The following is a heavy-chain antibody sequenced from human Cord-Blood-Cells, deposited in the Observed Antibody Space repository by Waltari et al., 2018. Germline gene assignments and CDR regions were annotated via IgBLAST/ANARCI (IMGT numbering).Heavy chain of an antibody. J-gene: IGHJ4*02. CDR3: ARRAFYYYDSSGYYY. D-gene: IGHD3-22*01. CDR2: INHSGST. CDR1: GGSFSGYY. V-gene: IGHV4-34*01. Sequence: QVQLQQWGAGLLKPSETLSLTCAVYGGSFSGYYWSWIRQPPGKGLEWSGEINHSGSTNYNPSLKSRVTISVDTSKNQFSLKLSSATAADTAVYYCARRAFYYYDSSGYYYWGQGTLVTVSS.